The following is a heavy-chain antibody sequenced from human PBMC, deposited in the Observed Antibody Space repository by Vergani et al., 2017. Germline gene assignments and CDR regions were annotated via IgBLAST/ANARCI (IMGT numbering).Heavy chain of an antibody. V-gene: IGHV1-3*02. CDR2: SNAGNGNT. J-gene: IGHJ4*02. Sequence: QVQLVQSGAEVKKPGASVKVSCKASGYTFTSYAMHWVRQAPGQRLEWMGWSNAGNGNTKYSQEFQGRVTITRDTSASTAYMELSSLRSEDMAVYYCARGPITIFGVVIPAIDYWGQGTLVTVSS. CDR3: ARGPITIFGVVIPAIDY. D-gene: IGHD3-3*01. CDR1: GYTFTSYA.